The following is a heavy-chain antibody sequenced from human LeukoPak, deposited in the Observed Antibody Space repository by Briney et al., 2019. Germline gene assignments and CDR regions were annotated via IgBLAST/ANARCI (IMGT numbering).Heavy chain of an antibody. CDR1: GYTFTSYD. CDR2: MNPNSGNT. Sequence: ASVKVSCKASGYTFTSYDINWVRQATGQGLEWMGWMNPNSGNTGYAQKFQGRVTMTRNTSISTAYMELSSLRFDDTAVYYCARDGGITVAADDYWGQGTLVTVSS. D-gene: IGHD6-19*01. V-gene: IGHV1-8*01. CDR3: ARDGGITVAADDY. J-gene: IGHJ4*02.